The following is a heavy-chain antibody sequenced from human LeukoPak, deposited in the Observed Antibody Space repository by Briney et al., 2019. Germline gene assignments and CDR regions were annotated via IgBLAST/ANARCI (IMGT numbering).Heavy chain of an antibody. D-gene: IGHD2-2*01. Sequence: GGSLRLSCAASGFTFSSYWMSWVRQAPGKGLEWVANIKQDGSEKYYADSVKGRFTISRDNSKNTLYLQMNSLRAEDTAVYYCAKGAYQLPGGYYYYMDVWGKGTTVTVSS. CDR1: GFTFSSYW. V-gene: IGHV3-7*01. CDR2: IKQDGSEK. J-gene: IGHJ6*03. CDR3: AKGAYQLPGGYYYYMDV.